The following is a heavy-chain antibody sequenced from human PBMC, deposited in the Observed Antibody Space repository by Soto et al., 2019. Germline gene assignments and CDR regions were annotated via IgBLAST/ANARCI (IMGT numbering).Heavy chain of an antibody. D-gene: IGHD1-26*01. CDR2: INPNNDGT. V-gene: IGHV1-2*02. CDR3: ARDLGGSRDS. Sequence: ASVKVSCKASGNTFTGYYIHWVRQAPGQGLEWMGWINPNNDGTTYGEKFQGRVTMTRDTPTSTAYMELSRLRSDDTAVYYCARDLGGSRDSWGQGTLVTVSS. CDR1: GNTFTGYY. J-gene: IGHJ4*02.